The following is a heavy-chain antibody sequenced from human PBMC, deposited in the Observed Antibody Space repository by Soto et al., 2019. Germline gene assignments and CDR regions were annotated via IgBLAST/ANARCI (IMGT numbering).Heavy chain of an antibody. D-gene: IGHD5-12*01. V-gene: IGHV1-69*04. CDR2: IIPILGIA. CDR3: ARDGLEATSTYYYYYGMDV. CDR1: GGTFSSYT. J-gene: IGHJ6*02. Sequence: EASVKVSCKASGGTFSSYTISWVRQAPGQGLEWMGRIIPILGIANYAQKFQGRVTITADKSTSTAYMELSSLRSEDTAVYYCARDGLEATSTYYYYYGMDVSGQGTTGTV.